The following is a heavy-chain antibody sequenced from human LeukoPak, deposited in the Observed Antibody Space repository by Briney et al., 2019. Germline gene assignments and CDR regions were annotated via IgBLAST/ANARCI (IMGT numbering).Heavy chain of an antibody. V-gene: IGHV3-15*01. D-gene: IGHD3-10*01. CDR2: IKSKTDGETT. CDR3: TTDLGTYYHGSQRLIPIDY. Sequence: GGSLRLSCVDSGFTFTNAWVSWVRQAPGKGLEWIGRIKSKTDGETTNYAEPVRGRFTISRDDSKSAVYLQMNSLKIEDTAVYYCTTDLGTYYHGSQRLIPIDYWGQGTLVTVSS. J-gene: IGHJ4*02. CDR1: GFTFTNAW.